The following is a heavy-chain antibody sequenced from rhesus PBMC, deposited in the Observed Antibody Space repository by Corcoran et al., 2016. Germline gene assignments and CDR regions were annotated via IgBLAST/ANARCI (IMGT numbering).Heavy chain of an antibody. V-gene: IGHV5-20*01. Sequence: EVQLVQSGAEGKRPGESLKIDCKTSGYRFTSYWISWVREMPGKGLEWMGTIDPSDSDTRYNPSVQGQVTISADKSISTAYLQWSRLKASDTATYFCARGYNWNQGLGYWGQGVLVTVSS. J-gene: IGHJ4*01. CDR3: ARGYNWNQGLGY. D-gene: IGHD1-26*01. CDR1: GYRFTSYW. CDR2: IDPSDSDT.